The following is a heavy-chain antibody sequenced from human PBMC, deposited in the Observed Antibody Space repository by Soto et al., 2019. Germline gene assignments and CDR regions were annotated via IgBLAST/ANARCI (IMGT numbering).Heavy chain of an antibody. Sequence: GGALSLSCAASGFTFSDYYMSWIRQAPGKGLEWVSYISSSGSTIYYAASVKGRFTISRDNAKNSLYLQMNSMRAEDTAVYYCARDRVPAAITEGAYFDYWGQGTLVTVSS. CDR1: GFTFSDYY. CDR3: ARDRVPAAITEGAYFDY. J-gene: IGHJ4*02. CDR2: ISSSGSTI. D-gene: IGHD2-2*01. V-gene: IGHV3-11*01.